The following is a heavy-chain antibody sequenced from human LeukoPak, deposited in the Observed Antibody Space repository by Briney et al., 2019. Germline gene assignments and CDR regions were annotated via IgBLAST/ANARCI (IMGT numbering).Heavy chain of an antibody. CDR3: ARGRAIFGVVNVFDY. CDR1: GFTFSSYG. V-gene: IGHV3-7*01. J-gene: IGHJ4*02. D-gene: IGHD3-3*01. CDR2: IKQDGSEN. Sequence: GGSLRLSCAASGFTFSSYGLHWVRQAPGKGLEWVANIKQDGSENHYVDSVKGRFTISRDNAKNSLYLQMNTLRAEDTAVYYCARGRAIFGVVNVFDYWGQGTLVTVSS.